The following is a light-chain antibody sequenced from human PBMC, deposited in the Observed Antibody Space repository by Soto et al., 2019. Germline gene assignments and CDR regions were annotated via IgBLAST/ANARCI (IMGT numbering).Light chain of an antibody. J-gene: IGKJ5*01. CDR1: QSVSSY. Sequence: VGMPQSPITLSLAPGESAPVSRRASQSVSSYLAWYQQKPGQAPRLLIYDASNRATGIPARFSGSGSGTDFTLTISSLEPEDFAVYYCQQRSNWPSITFGQGTRLAIK. CDR3: QQRSNWPSIT. V-gene: IGKV3-11*01. CDR2: DAS.